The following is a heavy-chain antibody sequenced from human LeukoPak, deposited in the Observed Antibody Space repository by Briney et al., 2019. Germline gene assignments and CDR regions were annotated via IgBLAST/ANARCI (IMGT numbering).Heavy chain of an antibody. D-gene: IGHD6-19*01. J-gene: IGHJ4*02. Sequence: SETLSLTCTVSGGSINIINYYWGWLRQPPGKGLEWIGSIYYSGTTSYNPSLKSRVTISIDTSRNQFSLKLMSVTAADTAVYYCARHRIGSGWYVDSWGQGTLVTVSS. CDR1: GGSINIINYY. CDR2: IYYSGTT. CDR3: ARHRIGSGWYVDS. V-gene: IGHV4-39*01.